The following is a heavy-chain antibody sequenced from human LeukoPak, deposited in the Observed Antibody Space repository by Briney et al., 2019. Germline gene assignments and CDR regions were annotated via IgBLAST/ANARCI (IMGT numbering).Heavy chain of an antibody. J-gene: IGHJ4*02. V-gene: IGHV4-4*07. CDR1: GGSISRYY. CDR3: ARDRWVGATYFDY. Sequence: NPSETLSLTCTVSGGSISRYYWSWIRQPAGKGLEWIGRIYTSGSTNYNPSLKSRVTMSVDTSKIQFSLKLSSVTAADTAVYYCARDRWVGATYFDYWGQGTLVTVSS. CDR2: IYTSGST. D-gene: IGHD1-26*01.